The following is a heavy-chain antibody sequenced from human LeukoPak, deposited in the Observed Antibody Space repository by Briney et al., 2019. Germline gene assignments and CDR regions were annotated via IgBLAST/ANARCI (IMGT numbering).Heavy chain of an antibody. V-gene: IGHV1-2*02. CDR1: GYTFTSYG. D-gene: IGHD3-3*01. J-gene: IGHJ4*02. CDR3: ARGGYYDFWSGYYPLYYFDY. Sequence: GASVKVSCKASGYTFTSYGISWVRQAPGQGLEWMGWINPNSGGTNYAQKFQGRVTMTRDTSISTAYMELSRLRSDDTAVYYCARGGYYDFWSGYYPLYYFDYWGQGTLVTVSS. CDR2: INPNSGGT.